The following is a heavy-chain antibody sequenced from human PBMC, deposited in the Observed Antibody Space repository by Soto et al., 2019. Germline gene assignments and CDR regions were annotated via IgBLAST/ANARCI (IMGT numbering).Heavy chain of an antibody. V-gene: IGHV1-69*14. CDR2: IIHMYGIA. D-gene: IGHD1-26*01. Sequence: QVQLVQSGGEVKKPGSSVRVSCRTSGGTFKNYGFSWVRQAPGQGLEWMGGIIHMYGIANYGQFLQGRLTSAADKSTNTAYMDLSRLKSEDTAVYDLAGEVGGTGFHLWGQGTQVTVSS. CDR1: GGTFKNYG. CDR3: AGEVGGTGFHL. J-gene: IGHJ5*02.